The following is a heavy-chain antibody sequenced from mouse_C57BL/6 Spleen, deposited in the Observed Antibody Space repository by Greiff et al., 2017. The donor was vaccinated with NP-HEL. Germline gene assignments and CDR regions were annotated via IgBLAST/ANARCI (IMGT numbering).Heavy chain of an antibody. Sequence: EVKLVESGPGLVKPSQSLSLTCSVTGYSITSGYYWNWIRQFPGNKLEWMGYISYDGSNNYNPSLKNRISITRDTSKNQFFLKLNSVTTEDTATYYCARSTVVGAMDDWGQGTSVTVSS. D-gene: IGHD1-1*01. CDR2: ISYDGSN. CDR3: ARSTVVGAMDD. J-gene: IGHJ4*01. V-gene: IGHV3-6*01. CDR1: GYSITSGYY.